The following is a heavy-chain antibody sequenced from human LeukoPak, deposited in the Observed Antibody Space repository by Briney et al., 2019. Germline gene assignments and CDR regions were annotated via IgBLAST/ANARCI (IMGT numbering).Heavy chain of an antibody. CDR1: GGTFTSYS. CDR3: ARGSPDSSGYLPLDY. V-gene: IGHV1-69*05. CDR2: IIAIFGIA. Sequence: SVKVSCEASGGTFTSYSITWVRQAPGQGLDWMGGIIAIFGIAKYAQKFQGRVTITTDESKSTTYVELSSLRSEDTAVYYCARGSPDSSGYLPLDYWGQGTLVTVSS. D-gene: IGHD3-22*01. J-gene: IGHJ4*02.